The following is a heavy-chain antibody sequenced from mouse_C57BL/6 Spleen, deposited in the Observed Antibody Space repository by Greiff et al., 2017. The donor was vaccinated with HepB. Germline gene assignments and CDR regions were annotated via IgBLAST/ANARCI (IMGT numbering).Heavy chain of an antibody. J-gene: IGHJ3*01. Sequence: VQLQQSGAELVRPGTSVKVSCKASGYAFTNYLIEWVKQRPGQGLEWIGVINPGSGGTNYNEKFKGKATLTADKSSSPAYMQLSSLTSEDSAVYFCARGGERACWGQVTLVTVSA. V-gene: IGHV1-54*01. CDR1: GYAFTNYL. CDR3: ARGGERAC. CDR2: INPGSGGT.